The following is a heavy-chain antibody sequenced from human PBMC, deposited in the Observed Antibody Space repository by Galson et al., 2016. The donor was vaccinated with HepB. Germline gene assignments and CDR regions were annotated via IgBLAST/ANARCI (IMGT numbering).Heavy chain of an antibody. CDR1: GFTFDDYI. J-gene: IGHJ4*02. Sequence: SLRLSCATSGFTFDDYIMHWVRQTPAKGLEWVSLINWDGRTTSYADSVQGRFTISRDNNRNSLSLHMNSLKSEDTALYYCAKASGSHARYYFDRWGQGTQVAVSA. V-gene: IGHV3-43*01. CDR2: INWDGRTT. CDR3: AKASGSHARYYFDR. D-gene: IGHD3-3*01.